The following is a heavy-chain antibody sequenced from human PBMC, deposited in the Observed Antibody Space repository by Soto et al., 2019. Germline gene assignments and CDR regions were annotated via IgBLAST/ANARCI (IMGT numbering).Heavy chain of an antibody. CDR2: ICYDRSNK. D-gene: IGHD4-4*01. V-gene: IGHV3-30*02. J-gene: IGHJ4*02. CDR1: GFTFSSYS. Sequence: GRSLRLSCAASGFTFSSYSMNWVRQAPGKGLEWVSSICYDRSNKYYADSVKGRFTISRDNSKNTLYLQMNSLRAEDTAVYYCAKPCHPDYSNYVRGPPADYWGQGTLVTVSS. CDR3: AKPCHPDYSNYVRGPPADY.